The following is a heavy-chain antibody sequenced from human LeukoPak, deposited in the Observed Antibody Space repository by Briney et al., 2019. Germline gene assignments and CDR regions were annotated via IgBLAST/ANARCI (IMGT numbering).Heavy chain of an antibody. CDR2: IRTSGGVV. V-gene: IGHV3-48*02. J-gene: IGHJ3*01. Sequence: GGSLRLSCAASGFTFTSYTMNWVRQAPGKGLEWISYIRTSGGVVSYTDSVRGRFAISTDSAKNSLYLQMNSLRDDDTAVYYCVRDQFYAFDVWGQGTMVAVSS. CDR3: VRDQFYAFDV. CDR1: GFTFTSYT.